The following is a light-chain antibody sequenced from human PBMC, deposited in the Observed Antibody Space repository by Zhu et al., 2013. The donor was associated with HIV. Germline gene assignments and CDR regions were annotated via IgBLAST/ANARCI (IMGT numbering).Light chain of an antibody. J-gene: IGKJ2*01. Sequence: PGERATLSCRASQSVNNRYLAWYQRKPGQAPRLLIFGASIRATGISDRYSGSGSGTEFTLTISRLEPEDFAVYYCQQYGTSVNTFGQGTKLEIK. V-gene: IGKV3-20*01. CDR1: QSVNNRY. CDR3: QQYGTSVNT. CDR2: GAS.